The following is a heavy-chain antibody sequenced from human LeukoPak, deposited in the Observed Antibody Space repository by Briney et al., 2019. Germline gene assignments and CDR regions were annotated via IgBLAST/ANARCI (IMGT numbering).Heavy chain of an antibody. D-gene: IGHD3-10*01. Sequence: PGGSLRLSCAASGFTFSSYAMSWVRQAPGKGLEWVSAISGSGGSTYYADSVKGRFTISRDNSKNTLYLQMNSLRAEDTAVYYYGAIWFGELRFDAFDIWGQGTMVTVSS. CDR1: GFTFSSYA. CDR3: GAIWFGELRFDAFDI. J-gene: IGHJ3*02. V-gene: IGHV3-23*01. CDR2: ISGSGGST.